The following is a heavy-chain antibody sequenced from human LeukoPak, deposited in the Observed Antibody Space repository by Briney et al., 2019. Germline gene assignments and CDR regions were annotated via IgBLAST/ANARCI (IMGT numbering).Heavy chain of an antibody. CDR2: IHHSGST. CDR1: GGSISSGGYY. J-gene: IGHJ4*02. CDR3: ARDTSGYTQLDY. Sequence: ASETLSLTCTVSGGSISSGGYYWSWIRQHPGKGLEWIGYIHHSGSTYYNPSLKSRVARSVDTSNNQFSLKLSSVTAADTAVYYCARDTSGYTQLDYWGQGTLVTVSS. V-gene: IGHV4-31*03. D-gene: IGHD3-22*01.